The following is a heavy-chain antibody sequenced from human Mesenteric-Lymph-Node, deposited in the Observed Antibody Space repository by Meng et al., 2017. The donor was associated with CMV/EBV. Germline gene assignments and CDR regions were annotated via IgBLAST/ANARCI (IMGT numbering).Heavy chain of an antibody. V-gene: IGHV4-31*03. CDR1: GGSITSGGSY. CDR3: AGGSRAPSYY. J-gene: IGHJ4*02. Sequence: CPVSGGSITSGGSYWSLIRQYPGKGLEWIGYIYHSGSAYYTPSLRSRITISLDTSRNQFSLNLNSVTAADTAVYYCAGGSRAPSYYWGQGTLVTVSS. D-gene: IGHD6-6*01. CDR2: IYHSGSA.